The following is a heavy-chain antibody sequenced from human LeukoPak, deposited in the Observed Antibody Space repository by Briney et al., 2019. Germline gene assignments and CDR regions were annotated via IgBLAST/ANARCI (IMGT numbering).Heavy chain of an antibody. D-gene: IGHD1-1*01. V-gene: IGHV4-38-2*02. CDR3: ARLSRSMERQYYFDY. CDR2: IYHSGST. J-gene: IGHJ4*02. Sequence: SETLSLTCTVSGYSISSGYYWGWIRQPPGKGLEWIGSIYHSGSTYYNPSLKSRVTISVDTSKNQFSLKLSSVTAADTAVYYCARLSRSMERQYYFDYWGQGTLVTVSS. CDR1: GYSISSGYY.